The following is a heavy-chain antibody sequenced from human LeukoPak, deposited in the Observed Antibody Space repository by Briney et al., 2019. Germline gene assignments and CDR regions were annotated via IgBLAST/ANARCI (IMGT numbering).Heavy chain of an antibody. J-gene: IGHJ2*01. D-gene: IGHD1-1*01. CDR2: ISSSSSTI. CDR1: GFTFSSYS. Sequence: SGGSLRLSCAASGFTFSSYSMNWVRQAPGKGLEWVSYISSSSSTIYYADSVKGRFTISRDNAKNSLYLQMNSLRAEDTAVYYCARDFHRRLEPTRGRTGYFDLWGRGTLVTVSS. V-gene: IGHV3-48*01. CDR3: ARDFHRRLEPTRGRTGYFDL.